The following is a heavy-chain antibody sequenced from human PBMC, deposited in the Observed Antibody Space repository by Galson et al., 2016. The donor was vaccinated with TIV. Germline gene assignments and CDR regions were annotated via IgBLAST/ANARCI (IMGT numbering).Heavy chain of an antibody. J-gene: IGHJ4*02. CDR2: IIPIFGLA. V-gene: IGHV1-69*13. CDR1: GGAFISHG. Sequence: SVKVSCKASGGAFISHGISWVRQAPGQGLEWMGGIIPIFGLANYAQKFQGRVTITADDSTRTAYVELSSLRFDDTAVYYCARGGSTVTRPFDYWGQGTLVTVSS. CDR3: ARGGSTVTRPFDY. D-gene: IGHD4-17*01.